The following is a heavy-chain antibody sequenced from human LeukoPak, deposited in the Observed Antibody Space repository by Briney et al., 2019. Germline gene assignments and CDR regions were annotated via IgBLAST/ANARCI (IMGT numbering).Heavy chain of an antibody. CDR2: ISGSGGSS. Sequence: GGSLRLSCAASGFTFSSYAMSWVRQAPGKGLEWVSGISGSGGSSYYGDSVKGRFTISRDNSKNTLYLQINSLRAEDTAVYYCAKVPTLLVGATCDYWGQGTLVTVSS. CDR1: GFTFSSYA. D-gene: IGHD1-26*01. V-gene: IGHV3-23*01. J-gene: IGHJ4*02. CDR3: AKVPTLLVGATCDY.